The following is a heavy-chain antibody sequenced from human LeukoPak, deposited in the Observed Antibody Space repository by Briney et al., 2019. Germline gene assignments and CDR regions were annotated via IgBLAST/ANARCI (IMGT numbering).Heavy chain of an antibody. CDR2: IHHSGNS. D-gene: IGHD7-27*01. CDR3: TRGHWGLQS. J-gene: IGHJ5*02. CDR1: GASVTDYY. V-gene: IGHV4-59*02. Sequence: SETLSLTCTVAGASVTDYYWSWIRQSPGKGLEWISYIHHSGNSDYNPSLRSRVTTSLDTSKNQFSLNLISVTAADTAVYYCTRGHWGLQSWSQGTLVTVSS.